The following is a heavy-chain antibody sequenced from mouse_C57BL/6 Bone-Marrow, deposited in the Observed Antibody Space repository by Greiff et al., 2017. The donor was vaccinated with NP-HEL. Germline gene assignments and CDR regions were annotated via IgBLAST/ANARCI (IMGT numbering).Heavy chain of an antibody. CDR2: IHPNSGST. V-gene: IGHV1-64*01. CDR1: GYTFTSYW. D-gene: IGHD1-1*01. Sequence: QVQLQQPGAELVKPGASVKLSCKASGYTFTSYWMHWVKQRPGQGLEWIGMIHPNSGSTNYNEKFKSKATLTVDKSSSTAYMQLSSLTSEDSAVYYCASTTVVATRFAYWGQGTLVTVSA. J-gene: IGHJ3*01. CDR3: ASTTVVATRFAY.